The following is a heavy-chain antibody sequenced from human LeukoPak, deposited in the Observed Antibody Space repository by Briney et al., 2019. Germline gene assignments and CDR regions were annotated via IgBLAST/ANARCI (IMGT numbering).Heavy chain of an antibody. CDR3: ARVLVGATYLFDY. Sequence: SETLSLTCTVSGGSISSSSYYWGWIRQPPGKGLEWIGSIYYSGSTYYNPSLKSLVTISVDTYKNQFSLKLSSVTDADTAVYYCARVLVGATYLFDYWGQGTLVTVSS. CDR2: IYYSGST. J-gene: IGHJ4*02. D-gene: IGHD1-26*01. CDR1: GGSISSSSYY. V-gene: IGHV4-39*07.